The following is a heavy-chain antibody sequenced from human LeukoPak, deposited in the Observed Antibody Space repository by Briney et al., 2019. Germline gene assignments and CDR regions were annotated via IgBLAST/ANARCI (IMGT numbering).Heavy chain of an antibody. Sequence: GESLRISCQASGNSFTTYWISWVRQRPGKGLEWMGIIYPGGSETRYDPSFQGQVTISADSSTSTAYLQWSSLRASDTAMYYCARASRDGYNQNFDHWGQGTLVTVSS. V-gene: IGHV5-51*01. J-gene: IGHJ4*02. CDR1: GNSFTTYW. CDR2: IYPGGSET. D-gene: IGHD5-24*01. CDR3: ARASRDGYNQNFDH.